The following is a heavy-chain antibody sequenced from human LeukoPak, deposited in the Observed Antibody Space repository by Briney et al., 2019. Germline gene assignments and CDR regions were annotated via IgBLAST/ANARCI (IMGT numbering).Heavy chain of an antibody. CDR3: AKVGLSGYGGYWYFDL. CDR1: GFTFSSYA. J-gene: IGHJ2*01. CDR2: ISGSGGST. Sequence: GGSLRLSCAASGFTFSSYAMSWVRQAPGKGLEWVSAISGSGGSTYYADSVKGRFTISRDNSKNTLHLQMNSLRAEDTAVYYCAKVGLSGYGGYWYFDLWGRGTLVTVSS. D-gene: IGHD5-12*01. V-gene: IGHV3-23*01.